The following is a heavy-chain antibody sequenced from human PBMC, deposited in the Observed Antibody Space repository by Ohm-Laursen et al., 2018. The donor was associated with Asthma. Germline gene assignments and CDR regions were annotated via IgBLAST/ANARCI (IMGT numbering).Heavy chain of an antibody. CDR1: GYSFTDYY. Sequence: SVKVSCKTSGYSFTDYYINWVRQAPGQGLEWMGRIHPNNGDTTYAQNFRGRVTFTRDTSIRIAYMELTSLSSDDTAVYFCARDLGHISNWYTEYFQYWGQGTQVTVSS. CDR2: IHPNNGDT. J-gene: IGHJ1*01. CDR3: ARDLGHISNWYTEYFQY. D-gene: IGHD6-13*01. V-gene: IGHV1-2*06.